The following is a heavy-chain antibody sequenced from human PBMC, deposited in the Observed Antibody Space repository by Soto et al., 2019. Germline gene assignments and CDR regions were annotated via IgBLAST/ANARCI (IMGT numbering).Heavy chain of an antibody. Sequence: GGSLRLSCAASGFMFSNHGMHWVRQAPGKGLEWVAVIWSDGNNRYYADTVKGRFTISRDNSKNTVYLQMNSLRAEDTAVYYCVRGDNWNDEASDYWGQGTLGTVSS. D-gene: IGHD1-1*01. V-gene: IGHV3-33*01. CDR2: IWSDGNNR. CDR3: VRGDNWNDEASDY. J-gene: IGHJ4*02. CDR1: GFMFSNHG.